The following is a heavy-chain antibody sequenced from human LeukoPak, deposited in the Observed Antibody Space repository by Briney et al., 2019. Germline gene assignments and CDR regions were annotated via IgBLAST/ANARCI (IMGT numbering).Heavy chain of an antibody. J-gene: IGHJ4*02. Sequence: SQTLSLTCTVSGGSISSGGYYWSWVRQHPGKGLEWIGYIYYSGSTYYNPSLKSRVTISVDTSKNQFSLKLSSVTAADTAVYYCARSPHYSFDYWGQGTLVTVSS. V-gene: IGHV4-31*03. CDR1: GGSISSGGYY. CDR3: ARSPHYSFDY. CDR2: IYYSGST.